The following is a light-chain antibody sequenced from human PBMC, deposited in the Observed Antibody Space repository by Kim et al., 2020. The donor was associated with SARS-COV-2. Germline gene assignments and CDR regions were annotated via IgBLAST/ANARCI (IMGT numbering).Light chain of an antibody. CDR1: QSVSTN. CDR2: DAS. V-gene: IGKV3-15*01. J-gene: IGKJ2*01. CDR3: QQYNNWPQIT. Sequence: EIVMTQSPATLSVSPGERATLSCRASQSVSTNVVWYQQKPGQAPRFLIYDASTRATGTPARFSGSGSGTEFTLTISRLQSEDLAVYYCQQYNNWPQITFGQGTKLEIK.